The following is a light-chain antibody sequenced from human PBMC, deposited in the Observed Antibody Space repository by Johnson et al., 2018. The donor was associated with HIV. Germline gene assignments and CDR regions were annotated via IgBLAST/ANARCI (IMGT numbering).Light chain of an antibody. V-gene: IGLV1-51*02. J-gene: IGLJ1*01. CDR2: EDN. CDR3: GTWDNSLSNGGV. Sequence: QSVLTQSPSVSAAPGQKVTISCSGSSSNIGNNYVSWYQQLPGTAPKLLMYEDNQRPSGIPARFSGSKSGTSATLGITGVQTGDEADYYCGTWDNSLSNGGVFGTGTKVTVL. CDR1: SSNIGNNY.